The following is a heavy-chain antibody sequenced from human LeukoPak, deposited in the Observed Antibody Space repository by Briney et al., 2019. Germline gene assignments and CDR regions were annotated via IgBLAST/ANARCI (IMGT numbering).Heavy chain of an antibody. D-gene: IGHD6-13*01. Sequence: GGSLRLSCAASGFTFSSYAMSWVRQAPGKGLEWVSVMYSGGDTYYANSVKGRFTFSRDISKNTLYLQMNGLRTEDTAMYYCARDAPQVPAAGVLASWGQGTLVTVSS. CDR3: ARDAPQVPAAGVLAS. J-gene: IGHJ5*02. V-gene: IGHV3-53*01. CDR1: GFTFSSYA. CDR2: MYSGGDT.